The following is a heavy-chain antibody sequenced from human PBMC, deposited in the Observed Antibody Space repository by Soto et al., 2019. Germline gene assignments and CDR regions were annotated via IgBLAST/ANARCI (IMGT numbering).Heavy chain of an antibody. CDR3: AKDDFVVTDFWSGYPDGREPCL. J-gene: IGHJ4*02. D-gene: IGHD3-3*01. V-gene: IGHV3-23*01. CDR1: GFTFSSYA. Sequence: HPGGSLRLSCAASGFTFSSYAMSWVRQAPGKGLEWVSAISGSGGSTYYADSVKGRFTISRDNSKNTLYLQMNSLRAEDTAVYYCAKDDFVVTDFWSGYPDGREPCLWGQGTLVTVSS. CDR2: ISGSGGST.